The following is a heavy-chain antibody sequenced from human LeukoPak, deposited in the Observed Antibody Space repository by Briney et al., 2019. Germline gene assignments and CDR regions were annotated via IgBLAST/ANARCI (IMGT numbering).Heavy chain of an antibody. Sequence: SETLSLTCAVYGGSFSGYYWSWNRQPPGKGLEWIGEINHSGSTNYNPSLKSRVTISVDTSKNQFSLKLSSVSAADTAVYYCARLYYYDSSGPPLWGQGTLVSVSS. J-gene: IGHJ4*02. D-gene: IGHD3-22*01. CDR2: INHSGST. CDR3: ARLYYYDSSGPPL. CDR1: GGSFSGYY. V-gene: IGHV4-34*01.